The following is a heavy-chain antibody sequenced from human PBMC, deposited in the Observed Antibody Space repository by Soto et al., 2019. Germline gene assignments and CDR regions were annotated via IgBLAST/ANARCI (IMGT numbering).Heavy chain of an antibody. J-gene: IGHJ4*02. CDR1: GFTFGDYA. CDR2: IRSKAYGGTT. CDR3: TRVWRELQPPGFDY. Sequence: GGSLRLSCTASGFTFGDYAMSWVRQAPGKGLEWVGFIRSKAYGGTTEYAASVKGRFTISRDDSKSIAYLQMNSLKTEDTAVYYCTRVWRELQPPGFDYWGQGTLVTVSS. D-gene: IGHD1-26*01. V-gene: IGHV3-49*04.